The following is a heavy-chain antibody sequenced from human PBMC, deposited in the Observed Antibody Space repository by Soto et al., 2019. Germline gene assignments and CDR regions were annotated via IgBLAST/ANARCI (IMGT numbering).Heavy chain of an antibody. CDR1: GYTFTSHG. CDR2: ISAYNGHT. CDR3: ARVRGTIFGVVIYFDY. Sequence: ASVTVSCQASGYTFTSHGISWVRQAPGEGLECMGWISAYNGHTNDAQKLQGRVTMTTDTSTSTAYMELRRLRSDDTAVYYCARVRGTIFGVVIYFDYWGQGTLVT. J-gene: IGHJ4*02. V-gene: IGHV1-18*04. D-gene: IGHD3-3*01.